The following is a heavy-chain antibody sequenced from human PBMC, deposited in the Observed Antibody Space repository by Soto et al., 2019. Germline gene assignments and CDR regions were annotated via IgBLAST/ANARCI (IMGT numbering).Heavy chain of an antibody. D-gene: IGHD2-2*03. J-gene: IGHJ6*02. CDR3: ARDGYCSSTSCPNKYYYYGMDV. V-gene: IGHV1-18*01. CDR2: ISAYNGNT. CDR1: GYTFTSYC. Sequence: ASVKVSCKASGYTFTSYCISWVRQAPGQGLEWMGWISAYNGNTNYAQKLQGRVTMTTDTSTSTAYMELRSLRSDDTAVYYCARDGYCSSTSCPNKYYYYGMDVWGQGTTVTVSS.